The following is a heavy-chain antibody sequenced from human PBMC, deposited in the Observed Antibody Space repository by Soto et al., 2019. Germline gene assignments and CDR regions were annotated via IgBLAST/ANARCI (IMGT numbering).Heavy chain of an antibody. CDR3: AKLTSGY. J-gene: IGHJ4*02. CDR2: LSSGHNT. D-gene: IGHD3-10*01. V-gene: IGHV3-23*01. Sequence: GGSLRLSCAASGLTLSSSGLTWVRQAPGKGLEWVSTLSSGHNTYYADSVKGRFTVSSDNSKNTVYLQMNSLTADDTAIYFCAKLTSGYWGQGTLVTVSS. CDR1: GLTLSSSG.